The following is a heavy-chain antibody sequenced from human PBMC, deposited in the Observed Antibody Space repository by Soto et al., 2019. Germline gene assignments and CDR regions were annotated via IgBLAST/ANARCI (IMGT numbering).Heavy chain of an antibody. CDR1: GFTFSTYA. CDR2: ISDSGGTA. CDR3: VRDGCSSTSCYHFDS. V-gene: IGHV3-23*01. D-gene: IGHD2-2*01. Sequence: EVQLLESGGGLVLPGESLRLSCVASGFTFSTYAMSWVRQAPGKGPEWVSAISDSGGTAFHADPVKGRFTISRDNSKTTLYLQMSGLRAEDTAVYYCVRDGCSSTSCYHFDSWGQGTLDTVSS. J-gene: IGHJ4*02.